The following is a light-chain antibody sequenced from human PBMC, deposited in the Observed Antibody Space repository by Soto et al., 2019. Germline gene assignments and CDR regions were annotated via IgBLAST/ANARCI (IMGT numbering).Light chain of an antibody. Sequence: DIQMTQSPSSLSASVGDRVTITCRASQSIYSSLNWYHQKPGKAPKLLIYAASNLQSGVPSRFSGTGSCTDFTLSISSLQPEDFATYYCQQSYCAPYTFGQETKLEI. J-gene: IGKJ2*01. CDR1: QSIYSS. CDR3: QQSYCAPYT. CDR2: AAS. V-gene: IGKV1-39*01.